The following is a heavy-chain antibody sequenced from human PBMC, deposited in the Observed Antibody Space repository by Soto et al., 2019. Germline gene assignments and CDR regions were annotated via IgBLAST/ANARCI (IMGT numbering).Heavy chain of an antibody. CDR3: AGETYYYDSEVY. D-gene: IGHD3-22*01. Sequence: GGSLRLSCAASGFTFSDYYMSWIRQAPGKGLEWVSYISSSSSYTNYADSVKGRFTISRDNAKNSLYLQMNSLRAEDTAVYYCAGETYYYDSEVYWGQGTLVTVSS. CDR1: GFTFSDYY. J-gene: IGHJ4*02. V-gene: IGHV3-11*06. CDR2: ISSSSSYT.